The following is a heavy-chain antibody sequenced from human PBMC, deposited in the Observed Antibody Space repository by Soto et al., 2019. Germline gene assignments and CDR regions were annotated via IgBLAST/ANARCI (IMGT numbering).Heavy chain of an antibody. CDR2: IWYDGINQ. J-gene: IGHJ4*02. CDR3: TRDHIVAGGD. CDR1: EFTFSNYG. D-gene: IGHD5-12*01. V-gene: IGHV3-33*01. Sequence: QVQLVESGGGVVQPGGSLRLSCTASEFTFSNYGMHWVRQAPGKGLEWVAVIWYDGINQYYADSVKGRFTVSRDNSKNTLYLQMDSLRVEDTATYYCTRDHIVAGGDWGQGTLVTVSS.